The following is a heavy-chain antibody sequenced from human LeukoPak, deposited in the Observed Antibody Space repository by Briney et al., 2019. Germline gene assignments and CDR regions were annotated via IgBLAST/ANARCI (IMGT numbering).Heavy chain of an antibody. D-gene: IGHD2-2*02. CDR1: GFTFSSLA. V-gene: IGHV3-23*01. CDR2: IGVGGTTV. CDR3: AKVTPRSYTTPNDI. J-gene: IGHJ3*02. Sequence: PGGSLRLSCTASGFTFSSLAMSWVRQAPGKGLEWVSIIGVGGTTVLADSVKGRFTISRDNSRNTLYLQMNSLRAEDTAVYYCAKVTPRSYTTPNDIWGQGTMVTVSS.